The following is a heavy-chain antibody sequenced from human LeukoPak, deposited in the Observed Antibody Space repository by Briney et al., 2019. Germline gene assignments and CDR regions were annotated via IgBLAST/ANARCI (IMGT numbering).Heavy chain of an antibody. CDR2: ISDSDRTI. CDR1: RLTFSDHY. J-gene: IGHJ4*02. Sequence: GGSLRLSCAASRLTFSDHYMSWIRQAPGKGLEWVPYISDSDRTIYYADSVKGRFTISRDNAKNSLYLQMNSLRAEDTAVYYCAVDSGSYYRAYWGQGTLVTVSS. D-gene: IGHD1-26*01. CDR3: AVDSGSYYRAY. V-gene: IGHV3-11*04.